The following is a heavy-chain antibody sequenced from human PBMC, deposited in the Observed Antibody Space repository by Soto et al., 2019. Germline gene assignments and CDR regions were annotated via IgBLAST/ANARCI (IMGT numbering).Heavy chain of an antibody. CDR3: ARPSAGSYEIPFDY. V-gene: IGHV1-69*01. CDR2: IIPIFGTA. D-gene: IGHD1-26*01. J-gene: IGHJ4*02. Sequence: VQLVQSGAEVKKPGSSVKVSCKASGGTFSSYAISWVRQAPGQGPEWMGGIIPIFGTANYAQKFQGRVTITADESTSTAYMELSSLRSEDTAVYYCARPSAGSYEIPFDYWGQGTLVTVSS. CDR1: GGTFSSYA.